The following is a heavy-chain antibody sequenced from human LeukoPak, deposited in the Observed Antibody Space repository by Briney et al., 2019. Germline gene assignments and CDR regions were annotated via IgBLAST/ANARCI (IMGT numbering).Heavy chain of an antibody. V-gene: IGHV4-34*01. Sequence: SETLSLTCAVYGGSFSGYYWSWIRQPPGTALEWIGEINHSGSINYNPSLRSRVTISVDTSSNQFSLRLNSVTAADTAVYYCARGEWAVRSDPWGQGTLVTISS. D-gene: IGHD6-19*01. J-gene: IGHJ5*02. CDR3: ARGEWAVRSDP. CDR2: INHSGSI. CDR1: GGSFSGYY.